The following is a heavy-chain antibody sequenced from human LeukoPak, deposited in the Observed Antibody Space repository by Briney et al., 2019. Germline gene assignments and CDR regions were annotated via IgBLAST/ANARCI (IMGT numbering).Heavy chain of an antibody. CDR3: ARGQRRHTDMAPSFDY. V-gene: IGHV3-9*01. D-gene: IGHD5-18*01. J-gene: IGHJ4*02. CDR1: GFTFDDYA. CDR2: ISWNSGSI. Sequence: GGSLRLSCAASGFTFDDYAMHWVRHAPGKGLEWVSGISWNSGSINYADSVKGRFNISRDNAKNCMYMQMNSLRAEDTAVYYCARGQRRHTDMAPSFDYWGQGTLVTVSS.